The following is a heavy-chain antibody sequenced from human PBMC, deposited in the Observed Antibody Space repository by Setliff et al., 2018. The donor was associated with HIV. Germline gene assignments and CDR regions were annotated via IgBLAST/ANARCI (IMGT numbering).Heavy chain of an antibody. V-gene: IGHV3-11*01. CDR1: GFTFSDNY. J-gene: IGHJ4*02. D-gene: IGHD3-9*01. CDR2: ISHSSSPR. CDR3: ARVNTVVRSSDWSYYLDD. Sequence: GGSLRLSCSVSGFTFSDNYMGWIRLAPGKGLEWISSISHSSSPRPYADSVKGRFTISRDNAKNSLYLEMNRLRADDTAVYFCARVNTVVRSSDWSYYLDDWGQGTLVTVSS.